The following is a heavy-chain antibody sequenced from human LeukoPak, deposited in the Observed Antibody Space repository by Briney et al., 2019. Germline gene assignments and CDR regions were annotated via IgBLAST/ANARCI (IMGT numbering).Heavy chain of an antibody. CDR2: MNPNSGNT. J-gene: IGHJ4*02. Sequence: GASVKVSCKASGYTFTTYDINWVRQATGQGLEWMGWMNPNSGNTGYAQKFQGRVTMTRNTSLSTAYMELSSLRSEETAAYYCARGQWFGELLYYWGQGTLVTVSS. CDR3: ARGQWFGELLYY. V-gene: IGHV1-8*01. D-gene: IGHD3-10*01. CDR1: GYTFTTYD.